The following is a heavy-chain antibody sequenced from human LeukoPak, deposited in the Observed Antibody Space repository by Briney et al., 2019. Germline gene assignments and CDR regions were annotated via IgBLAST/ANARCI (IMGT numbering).Heavy chain of an antibody. CDR3: ATHSPEWRYSGYYNYYIDV. CDR2: IYYSGST. D-gene: IGHD5-12*01. Sequence: SETLSLTCTVSGGSISSYYWSWIRQPPGKGLEWIGYIYYSGSTNYNPSLKSRVTISVDTSKNQFSLKLSSVTAADTAVYYCATHSPEWRYSGYYNYYIDVWGKGTTVTVSS. J-gene: IGHJ6*03. CDR1: GGSISSYY. V-gene: IGHV4-59*01.